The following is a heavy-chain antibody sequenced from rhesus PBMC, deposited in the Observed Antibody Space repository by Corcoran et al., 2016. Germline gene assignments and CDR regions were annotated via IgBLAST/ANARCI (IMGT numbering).Heavy chain of an antibody. CDR3: TMSFGTGWSPR. V-gene: IGHV4-173*01. CDR2: FSGRSECN. CDR1: GVSISNDF. Sequence: QLQLQASGTGLVKPSETRALTCVVSGVSISNDFWTWNRQPPGKAPEWVGRFSGRSECNAYNPSLKSRVTISTDTSKNQVSLKLTSMTAADTAVYYCTMSFGTGWSPRWGQGVLVTVSS. J-gene: IGHJ4*01. D-gene: IGHD6S26*01.